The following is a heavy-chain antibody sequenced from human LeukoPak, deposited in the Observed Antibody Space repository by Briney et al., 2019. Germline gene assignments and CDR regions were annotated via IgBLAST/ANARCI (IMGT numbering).Heavy chain of an antibody. V-gene: IGHV4-30-4*01. D-gene: IGHD3-10*01. CDR3: ARDFGGYFDH. CDR1: GGSISSGDYF. Sequence: SQTLSLTCTVSGGSISSGDYFWSWIRQPQGQGLEWFGYIYYSGSTYYNPSLKSLVTISVDTSKNQFSLKLRSVTAADTAVYYCARDFGGYFDHWGQGTLVSVSS. CDR2: IYYSGST. J-gene: IGHJ4*02.